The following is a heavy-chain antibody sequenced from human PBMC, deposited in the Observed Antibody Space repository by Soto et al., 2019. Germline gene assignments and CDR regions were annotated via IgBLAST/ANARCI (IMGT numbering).Heavy chain of an antibody. D-gene: IGHD3-16*01. V-gene: IGHV4-34*01. CDR3: AGAADLRVYYYYYGMDV. J-gene: IGHJ6*02. CDR2: INHSGST. CDR1: GGSFSGYY. Sequence: PSETLSLTCAVYGGSFSGYYWSWIRQPPGKGLEWIGEINHSGSTNYNPSLKSRVTISVDTSKNQFSLKLSSVTAADTAVYYCAGAADLRVYYYYYGMDVWGQGTTVTVSS.